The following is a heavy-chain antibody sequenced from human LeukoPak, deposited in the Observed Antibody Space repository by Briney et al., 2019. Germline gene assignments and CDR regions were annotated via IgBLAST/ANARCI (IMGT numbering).Heavy chain of an antibody. Sequence: PGGSLRLSCAASGFTLKSYSMNWVRQAPGEGLEWVSSISGSNSYIYYADSMKGRFTISRDNAKNSLYLQMNSLRAEDTAVYYCARTEGSTVIFNWFDPWGQGTLVTVSS. J-gene: IGHJ5*02. V-gene: IGHV3-21*01. CDR2: ISGSNSYI. CDR1: GFTLKSYS. D-gene: IGHD4-17*01. CDR3: ARTEGSTVIFNWFDP.